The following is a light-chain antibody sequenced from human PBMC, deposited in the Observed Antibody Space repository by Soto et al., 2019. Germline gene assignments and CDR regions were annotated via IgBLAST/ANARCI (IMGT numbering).Light chain of an antibody. J-gene: IGKJ4*01. CDR1: QSVGRNY. CDR2: GAS. V-gene: IGKV3-20*01. CDR3: QQYASSPLT. Sequence: EIVLTQSPGTLSLSPGERATLSCRASQSVGRNYLAWYQQKPGQAPRLLIYGASSRATGISDRFSGCGSGTDFALTISRLEPEDFAVYYCQQYASSPLTFGGGTKVEIK.